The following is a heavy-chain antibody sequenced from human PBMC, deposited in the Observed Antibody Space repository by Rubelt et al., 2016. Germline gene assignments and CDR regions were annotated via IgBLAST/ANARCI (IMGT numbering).Heavy chain of an antibody. D-gene: IGHD5-12*01. CDR2: INHSGST. CDR1: GGSFSGYY. V-gene: IGHV4-34*01. CDR3: ARVVVGSGYEEY. Sequence: QLQLQESGPGLLKPSETLSLTCAVYGGSFSGYYWSWIRQPPGKGLEWIGEINHSGSTTYNPSLKSRVTLLVDTSKNQFCLTLTFVTAAGTAGYYCARVVVGSGYEEYWGHGTLVTVSS. J-gene: IGHJ4*01.